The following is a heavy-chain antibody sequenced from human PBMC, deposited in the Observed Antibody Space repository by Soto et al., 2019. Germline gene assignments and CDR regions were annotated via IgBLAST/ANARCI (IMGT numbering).Heavy chain of an antibody. CDR1: GYTFTSSL. V-gene: IGHV1-18*01. Sequence: ASVKVSCKASGYTFTSSLISWVRQAPGQGLEWMGWISAYNGNTNYAQKLQGRVTMTTDTSTSTVYMDLSSLRSEDSAVYYCARSPYSSGYYYAIDYWGQGTQVTVSS. D-gene: IGHD3-22*01. CDR2: ISAYNGNT. J-gene: IGHJ4*02. CDR3: ARSPYSSGYYYAIDY.